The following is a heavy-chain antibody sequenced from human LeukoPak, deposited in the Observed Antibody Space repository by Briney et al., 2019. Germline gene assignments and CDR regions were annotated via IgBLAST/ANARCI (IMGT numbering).Heavy chain of an antibody. CDR2: IYTSGST. Sequence: SETLSLTCTVSGGSISSYYWSWIRQPPGKGLEWIGYIYTSGSTNYNPSLKSRVTISVDTSKDQFSLKLSSVTAADTAVYYCARTRRWFDPWGQGTLVTVSS. CDR3: ARTRRWFDP. J-gene: IGHJ5*02. V-gene: IGHV4-4*09. CDR1: GGSISSYY.